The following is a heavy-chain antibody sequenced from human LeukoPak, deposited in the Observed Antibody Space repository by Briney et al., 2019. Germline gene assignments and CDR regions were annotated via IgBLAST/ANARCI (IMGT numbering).Heavy chain of an antibody. V-gene: IGHV4-34*01. CDR1: GVSFSGYC. CDR2: INHSGST. CDR3: ARGGVRGVMWLGY. D-gene: IGHD3-10*01. Sequence: SETLSLTCAVYGVSFSGYCWSWIRQPPGKGLEWIGEINHSGSTNYNPSLKSRVTISVDTSKNQFSLKLSSVTAADTAVYYCARGGVRGVMWLGYWGQGTLVTVSS. J-gene: IGHJ4*02.